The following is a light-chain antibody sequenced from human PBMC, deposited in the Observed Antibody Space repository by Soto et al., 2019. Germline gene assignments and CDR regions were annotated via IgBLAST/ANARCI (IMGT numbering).Light chain of an antibody. J-gene: IGLJ3*02. V-gene: IGLV2-14*01. CDR3: CSYTSSNSPWV. CDR1: SSDVGGYNY. Sequence: QSALTQPASVSGSPGQSITISCTGTSSDVGGYNYVSWYQQHPGKAPKLMIYEVSNRPSGVSNRFSGSKSGNKASLTISGLQAEDEADYFCCSYTSSNSPWVFGGGTKVTVL. CDR2: EVS.